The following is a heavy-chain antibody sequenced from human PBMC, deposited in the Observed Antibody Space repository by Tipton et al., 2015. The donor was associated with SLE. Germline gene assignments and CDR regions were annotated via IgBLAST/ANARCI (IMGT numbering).Heavy chain of an antibody. D-gene: IGHD2-2*01. J-gene: IGHJ5*01. CDR2: IYTSGST. Sequence: TLSLPCTVSGASISSDSNYWSWIRQPAGKGLEWIGHIYTSGSTDYNPSLKSRVTISVDTSKNQFSLRLTSMTAADAATYYCARDISSAWFYSWGQGALVTVSS. CDR1: GASISSDSNY. V-gene: IGHV4-61*09. CDR3: ARDISSAWFYS.